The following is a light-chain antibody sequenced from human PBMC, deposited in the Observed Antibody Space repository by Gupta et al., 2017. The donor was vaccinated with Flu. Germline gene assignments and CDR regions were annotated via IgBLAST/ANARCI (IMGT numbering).Light chain of an antibody. CDR3: QQYNTYPLT. V-gene: IGKV1-5*03. Sequence: DIQMTQSPSTLSASVGDRVTITCRASHSISTWLAWYQQKPGKAPNLLIYKASSLESGVPSRFNGSGSGTEFTLTITSLQPDDFATYFCQQYNTYPLTFGGGTKVEIK. CDR2: KAS. J-gene: IGKJ4*01. CDR1: HSISTW.